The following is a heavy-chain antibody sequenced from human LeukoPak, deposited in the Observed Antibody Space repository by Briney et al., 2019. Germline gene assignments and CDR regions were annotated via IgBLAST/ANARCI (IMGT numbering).Heavy chain of an antibody. V-gene: IGHV1-8*02. Sequence: ASVKVSCKASGYTFTGYYMHWVRQAPGQGLEWMGWINPNSGNTGYAQKFQGRVTMTRNTSISAAYMELSSLRSEDTAVYYCARQTSGSSWERGYFQHWGQGTLVTVSS. CDR2: INPNSGNT. D-gene: IGHD6-13*01. CDR1: GYTFTGYY. J-gene: IGHJ1*01. CDR3: ARQTSGSSWERGYFQH.